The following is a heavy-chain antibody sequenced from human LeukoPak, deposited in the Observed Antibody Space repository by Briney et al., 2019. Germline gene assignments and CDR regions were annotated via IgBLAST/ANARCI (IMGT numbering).Heavy chain of an antibody. CDR2: ISAGGGST. CDR1: GFTFSSYA. CDR3: ARDRIAVAGPFDY. V-gene: IGHV3-23*01. D-gene: IGHD6-19*01. J-gene: IGHJ4*02. Sequence: GGSLRLSCAASGFTFSSYAMSWVRQAPGKGLEWVSAISAGGGSTYYADSVKGRFTISRDNSKNTLYLQMNSLRAEDTAVYYCARDRIAVAGPFDYWGQGTLVTVSS.